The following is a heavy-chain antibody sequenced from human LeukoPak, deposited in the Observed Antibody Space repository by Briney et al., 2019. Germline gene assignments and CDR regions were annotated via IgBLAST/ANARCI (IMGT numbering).Heavy chain of an antibody. J-gene: IGHJ5*02. CDR1: GGSFSGYY. V-gene: IGHV4-34*01. CDR3: ARAVRRFVNNWFDP. Sequence: SETLSLTCAVYGGSFSGYYWSWIRQPPGKGLEWIGEINHSGSTNYNPSLKSRVTISVDMSKNQLSVKLSSVTAAETAVYYCARAVRRFVNNWFDPWGQGTLVTVSS. D-gene: IGHD4-23*01. CDR2: INHSGST.